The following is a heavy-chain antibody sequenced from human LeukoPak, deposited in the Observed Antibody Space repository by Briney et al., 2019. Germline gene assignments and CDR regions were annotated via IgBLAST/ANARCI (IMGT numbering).Heavy chain of an antibody. CDR2: IYHSGST. CDR3: ARGVYDFWSGYYRY. Sequence: PSETLSLTCAVSGGSISSSNWWSWVRQPPGKGLEWIGEIYHSGSTNYNPSLKSRVTISVDKSKNQFSLKLSSVTAADTAVYYCARGVYDFWSGYYRYWGQGTLVTISS. J-gene: IGHJ4*02. CDR1: GGSISSSNW. D-gene: IGHD3-3*01. V-gene: IGHV4-4*02.